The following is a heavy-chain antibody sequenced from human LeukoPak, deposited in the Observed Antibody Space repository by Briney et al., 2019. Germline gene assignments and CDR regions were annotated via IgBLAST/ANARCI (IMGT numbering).Heavy chain of an antibody. CDR1: GGSVSSGSYY. D-gene: IGHD3-10*01. CDR2: IYYSGTT. J-gene: IGHJ4*02. CDR3: ARDEALSGEGLDY. Sequence: PSETLSLTCTVSGGSVSSGSYYWSWIRLPPGKGLEWIGYIYYSGTTNYNPSLKSRVTISVDTSKNQFSLKLSSVTAADTAVYYCARDEALSGEGLDYWGQGTLATVSS. V-gene: IGHV4-61*01.